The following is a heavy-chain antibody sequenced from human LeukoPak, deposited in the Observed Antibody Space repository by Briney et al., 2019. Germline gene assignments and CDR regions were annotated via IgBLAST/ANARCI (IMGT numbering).Heavy chain of an antibody. CDR2: IYYTGST. CDR1: AGSISTYY. D-gene: IGHD2-15*01. V-gene: IGHV4-59*12. Sequence: SETLSLTCSVSAGSISTYYWTWVRQPPGKGLEWIGYIYYTGSTNYNPSLKSRVTISVDTSKKQFSLKLSSVTAADTAVYYCARGYCSGGSCYSYYYYSYMDVWGKGTTVTVSS. J-gene: IGHJ6*03. CDR3: ARGYCSGGSCYSYYYYSYMDV.